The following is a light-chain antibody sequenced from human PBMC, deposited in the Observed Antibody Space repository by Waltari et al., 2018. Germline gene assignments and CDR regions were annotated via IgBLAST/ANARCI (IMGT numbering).Light chain of an antibody. CDR2: EVT. CDR3: SSYAGSSVWV. V-gene: IGLV2-8*01. J-gene: IGLJ3*02. Sequence: QSALTQPPSASGSPGQSVTLSCTGSSSDIGNYDYVAWYQQHPDKAPELMIYEVTKRPSGGPDRFSGSKAGNTASLAVSGLQAADEADYYCSSYAGSSVWVFGGGTKLTVV. CDR1: SSDIGNYDY.